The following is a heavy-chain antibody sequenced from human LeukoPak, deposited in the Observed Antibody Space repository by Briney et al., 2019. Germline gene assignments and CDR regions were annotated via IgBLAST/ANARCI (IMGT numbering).Heavy chain of an antibody. CDR2: IRPSGDNT. V-gene: IGHV3-23*01. D-gene: IGHD6-19*01. CDR3: ARVAGWHWFDP. J-gene: IGHJ5*02. CDR1: GGSISSSSYH. Sequence: ETLSLTCTVSGGSISSSSYHWGWVRQAPGRGLEWVSSIRPSGDNTYYGDSVKGRFTISRDNSKNTVYLQMNNMRVDDTAVYYCARVAGWHWFDPWGQGTLVTVSS.